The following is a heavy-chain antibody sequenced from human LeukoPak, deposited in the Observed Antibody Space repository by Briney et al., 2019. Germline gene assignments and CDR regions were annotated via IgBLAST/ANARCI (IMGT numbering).Heavy chain of an antibody. CDR3: ARSPRGYYYYGMDV. D-gene: IGHD3-10*01. CDR1: EFTFSSYW. V-gene: IGHV3-7*01. CDR2: IKQDGSEK. Sequence: PGGSLRLSCAASEFTFSSYWMSWVRQAPGKGLEWVANIKQDGSEKYYVDSVKGRFTISRENAKNSLYLQMNSLRAGDTAVYYCARSPRGYYYYGMDVWGQGTTVTVSS. J-gene: IGHJ6*02.